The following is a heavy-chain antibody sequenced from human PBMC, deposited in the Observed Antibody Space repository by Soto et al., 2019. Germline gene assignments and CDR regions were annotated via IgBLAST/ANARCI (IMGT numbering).Heavy chain of an antibody. V-gene: IGHV6-1*01. D-gene: IGHD2-15*01. Sequence: SQTLSLTCAISGDSVSNNGAAWNWIRQSPSGGLEWLGRTYYRSKWFNDYAVSVKSRITISPDTSKNQFSLQLNAVTPDDTAVYYCVRDPQTMLHDFDCWGQGTLVTVSS. J-gene: IGHJ4*02. CDR2: TYYRSKWFN. CDR1: GDSVSNNGAA. CDR3: VRDPQTMLHDFDC.